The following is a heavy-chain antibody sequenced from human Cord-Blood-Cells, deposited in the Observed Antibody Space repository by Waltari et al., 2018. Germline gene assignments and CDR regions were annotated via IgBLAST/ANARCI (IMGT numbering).Heavy chain of an antibody. D-gene: IGHD6-19*01. CDR3: ARLVAVAGLGPLDAFDI. V-gene: IGHV4-39*01. J-gene: IGHJ3*02. CDR2: IYYSGGT. Sequence: QLQLQESGPGLVKPSETLSLTCTVSGGSISSSSYYWGWIRPPPGKGLEWIGGIYYSGGTSYNPSVKSRVTISGNTSKNQFSLKLSSVTAADTAVYYFARLVAVAGLGPLDAFDIWGQGTMFTVSS. CDR1: GGSISSSSYY.